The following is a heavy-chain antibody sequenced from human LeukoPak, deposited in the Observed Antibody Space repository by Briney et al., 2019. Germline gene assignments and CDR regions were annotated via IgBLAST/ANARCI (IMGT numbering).Heavy chain of an antibody. CDR2: VHHTFSS. D-gene: IGHD4-11*01. CDR1: GASVNDYF. J-gene: IGHJ4*02. CDR3: AYYSVLGRTFDY. Sequence: SETLSLTCTVSGASVNDYFWSWIRQPPGKGLEWIGNVHHTFSSNFSPSLKSRVTISVDTSKSQVSLRLSSVTAADTAVYYCAYYSVLGRTFDYWGQGTLVTVSS. V-gene: IGHV4-59*02.